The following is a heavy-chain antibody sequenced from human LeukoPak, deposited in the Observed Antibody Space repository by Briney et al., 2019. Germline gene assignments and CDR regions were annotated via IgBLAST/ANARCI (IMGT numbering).Heavy chain of an antibody. J-gene: IGHJ4*02. CDR1: GFIFSDYY. D-gene: IGHD1-26*01. CDR3: ARVSRRWGKSHFDY. Sequence: GGSLRLSCAASGFIFSDYYMSWIRQAPGKGLEWVSYISSGGSTIYYADSVKGRFTISRDNARNSLYLQMNSLRAEDTAVYYCARVSRRWGKSHFDYWGQGTLVTVSS. CDR2: ISSGGSTI. V-gene: IGHV3-11*04.